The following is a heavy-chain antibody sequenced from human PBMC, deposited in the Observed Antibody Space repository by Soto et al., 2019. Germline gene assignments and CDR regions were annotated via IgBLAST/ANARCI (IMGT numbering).Heavy chain of an antibody. V-gene: IGHV4-34*01. CDR1: GGSFSGYY. CDR2: INHSGST. J-gene: IGHJ6*03. Sequence: TLETLSLTCAVYGGSFSGYYWSWLRQPPGKGLEWIGEINHSGSTNYNPSLKSRLTISLDTSKNQFSLKLSSVTAADTAVYYCARRTYYYSYYMDVWGKGTTVTVSS. CDR3: ARRTYYYSYYMDV.